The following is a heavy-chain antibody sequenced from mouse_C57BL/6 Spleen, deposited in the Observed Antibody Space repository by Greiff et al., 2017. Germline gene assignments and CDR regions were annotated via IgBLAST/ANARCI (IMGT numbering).Heavy chain of an antibody. CDR3: ARFLITTVVDAMDY. Sequence: DVKLQESGPELVKPGASVKISCKASGYSFTGYYMNWVKQSPEKSLEWIGEINPSTGGTTYNQKFKAKATLTVDKASSTAYMQLKSLTSEDSAVYYCARFLITTVVDAMDYWGQGTSVTVSS. V-gene: IGHV1-42*01. J-gene: IGHJ4*01. CDR2: INPSTGGT. D-gene: IGHD1-1*01. CDR1: GYSFTGYY.